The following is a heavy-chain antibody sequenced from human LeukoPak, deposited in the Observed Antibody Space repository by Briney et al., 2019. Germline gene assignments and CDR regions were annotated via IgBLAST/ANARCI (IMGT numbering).Heavy chain of an antibody. J-gene: IGHJ4*02. CDR1: GFAFSRYS. CDR2: ISSSSSTI. Sequence: GGSLRLSCAASGFAFSRYSMKWVRQAPGKGLEWGSYISSSSSTIYYADSVKGRFTISRDNAKNSLYLQMNSLRAEDTAVYYCARQYYDFWSGYYPTDYWGQGTLVTVSS. D-gene: IGHD3-3*01. CDR3: ARQYYDFWSGYYPTDY. V-gene: IGHV3-48*01.